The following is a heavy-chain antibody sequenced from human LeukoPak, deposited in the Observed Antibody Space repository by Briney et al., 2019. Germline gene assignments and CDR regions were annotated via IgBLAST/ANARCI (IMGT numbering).Heavy chain of an antibody. CDR1: GFTFSGFS. CDR2: IKQDGSER. D-gene: IGHD1-1*01. Sequence: GGSLRLSCAASGFTFSGFSMSWVRQSPTKGLEWVANIKQDGSERYYVDSVKGRFTISRDNSKNTLYLQMNGLRAEDTAVYYCAKDRRGNAPRGAFDIWGQGTMVTVSS. V-gene: IGHV3-7*03. CDR3: AKDRRGNAPRGAFDI. J-gene: IGHJ3*02.